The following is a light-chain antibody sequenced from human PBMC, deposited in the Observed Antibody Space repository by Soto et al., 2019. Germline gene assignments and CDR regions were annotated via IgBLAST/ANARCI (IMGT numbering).Light chain of an antibody. CDR3: QQHKTYPLT. CDR1: QDISIS. CDR2: GAS. V-gene: IGKV1-16*02. J-gene: IGKJ4*01. Sequence: DIQMTQSPSSLSASVGDRVTITCRASQDISISLAWFQQKPGKAPKSLIYGASNLHSGVPSKFSGSGSGTDFTLTISSLQPEDSATYYCQQHKTYPLTFGGGTKVEIK.